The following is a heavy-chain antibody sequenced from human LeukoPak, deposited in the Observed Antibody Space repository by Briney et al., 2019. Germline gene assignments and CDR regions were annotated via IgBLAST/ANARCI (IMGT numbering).Heavy chain of an antibody. V-gene: IGHV3-7*01. CDR1: GLTFSSTW. CDR2: IKQDGSEK. Sequence: PRPSLRLSCAASGLTFSSTWMSWVRHPPGKGLEWVATIKQDGSEKYYLDSVKGRFTISRDNAKHSLYLQMNSLRAEDTAVYYCASDRDYYDSSGYRFDYWGQGTLVTVSS. D-gene: IGHD3-22*01. CDR3: ASDRDYYDSSGYRFDY. J-gene: IGHJ4*02.